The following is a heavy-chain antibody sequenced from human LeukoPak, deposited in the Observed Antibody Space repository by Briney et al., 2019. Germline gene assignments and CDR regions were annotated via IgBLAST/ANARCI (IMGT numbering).Heavy chain of an antibody. D-gene: IGHD3-3*01. CDR2: IRYDGSNK. CDR3: AKDFAGVVTHDAFDI. J-gene: IGHJ3*02. V-gene: IGHV3-30*02. CDR1: GFTVSSNY. Sequence: PGGSLRLSCAASGFTVSSNYMSWVRQAPGKGLEWVAFIRYDGSNKYYTDSVKGRFTISRDNSKNTLYLQMNSLRAEDTAVYYCAKDFAGVVTHDAFDIWGQGTMVTVSS.